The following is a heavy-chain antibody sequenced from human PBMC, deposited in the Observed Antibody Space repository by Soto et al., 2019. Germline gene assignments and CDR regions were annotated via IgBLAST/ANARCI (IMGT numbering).Heavy chain of an antibody. CDR2: IIPILGIA. CDR1: GGTFSSYT. J-gene: IGHJ4*02. V-gene: IGHV1-69*02. CDR3: ARGNRSEPLFDY. D-gene: IGHD1-1*01. Sequence: QVQLVQSGAEVKKPGSSVKVSCKASGGTFSSYTISWVRQAPGQGLEWMGRIIPILGIANYAQKFQGRVTITPDKSTSTAYMELSSLRSADTAVYYCARGNRSEPLFDYWGQGTLVTVSS.